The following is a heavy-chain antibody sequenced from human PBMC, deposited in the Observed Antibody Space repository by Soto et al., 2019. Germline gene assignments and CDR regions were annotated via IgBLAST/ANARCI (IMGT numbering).Heavy chain of an antibody. CDR1: GYTFTEYG. CDR3: ARADYGDTKIYSFNH. Sequence: ASVKVSCKTSGYTFTEYGISWFRQAPGQGLEWMGWISPYNGKTNYIQEFQDRVTITTDTSSTTVYMDLRTLKSDDTAIYFCARADYGDTKIYSFNHWGQGTLVTVSS. D-gene: IGHD4-17*01. CDR2: ISPYNGKT. J-gene: IGHJ4*02. V-gene: IGHV1-18*01.